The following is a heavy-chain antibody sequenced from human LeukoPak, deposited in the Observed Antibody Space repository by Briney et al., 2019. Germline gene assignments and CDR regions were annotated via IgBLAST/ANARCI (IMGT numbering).Heavy chain of an antibody. D-gene: IGHD4-17*01. J-gene: IGHJ5*02. CDR2: GYHSGST. Sequence: SETLSLTCAVSGYSISSGYNWGWIRQPPGKGLEWIGSGYHSGSTSYNPSLKSRLTISVDTSKNQFSLKLSSVTAADTAIYYCARYGHWFDPWGQGTLVTVSP. CDR1: GYSISSGYN. CDR3: ARYGHWFDP. V-gene: IGHV4-38-2*01.